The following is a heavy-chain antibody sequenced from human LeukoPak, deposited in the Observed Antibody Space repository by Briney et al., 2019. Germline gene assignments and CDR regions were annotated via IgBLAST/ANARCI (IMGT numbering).Heavy chain of an antibody. CDR3: ARDSGNSGYDYFDY. Sequence: PSETLSLTCTVSGGSISGYYWSWIRQPPGKGLEWIGYIYYSGSTNYNPSLQSRVTISVDTSKNQFSLKLSSVTAADTAVYYCARDSGNSGYDYFDYWGQGTLVTVSS. J-gene: IGHJ4*02. V-gene: IGHV4-59*01. D-gene: IGHD5-12*01. CDR2: IYYSGST. CDR1: GGSISGYY.